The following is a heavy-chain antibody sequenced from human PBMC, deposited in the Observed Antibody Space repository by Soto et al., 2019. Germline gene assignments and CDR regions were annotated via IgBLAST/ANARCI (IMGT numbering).Heavy chain of an antibody. CDR3: ARRCSGCSLFDF. Sequence: PGESLKISCKGSGYSFTNYWLGWVRQVPGKGLEWMGNIYPGDSDTRYSPSFQGQVTISADKSINTVFLQWNSLKASDTAMYYCARRCSGCSLFDFWGKGMLVTVSS. V-gene: IGHV5-51*01. J-gene: IGHJ4*02. CDR2: IYPGDSDT. CDR1: GYSFTNYW. D-gene: IGHD1-26*01.